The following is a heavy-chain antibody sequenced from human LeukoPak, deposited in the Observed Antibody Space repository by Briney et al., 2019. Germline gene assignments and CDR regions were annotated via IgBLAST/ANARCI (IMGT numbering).Heavy chain of an antibody. Sequence: GGSRRLSCAASGSTFSSYGMSWVRQAPGKGLEWVSVISGSGGSTYYADSVKGRFTISRDNSKNTLYLQMNSLRAEDTAVYYCAKGLVYFDYWGQGTLVTASS. CDR1: GSTFSSYG. D-gene: IGHD3-22*01. J-gene: IGHJ4*02. V-gene: IGHV3-23*01. CDR2: ISGSGGST. CDR3: AKGLVYFDY.